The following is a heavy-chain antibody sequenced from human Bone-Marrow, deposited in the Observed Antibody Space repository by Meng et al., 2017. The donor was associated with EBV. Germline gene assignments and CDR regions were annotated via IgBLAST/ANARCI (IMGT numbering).Heavy chain of an antibody. CDR1: GGTFNSDA. Sequence: VRSGAGVKKPGASVKVPCWTSGGTFNSDAVSWVRQAPGQGLEWMGGLIPMSGAPHYAQKCQGRVTITADESTSTHYMDLSNLRSDDTAMYYCASESGRGFTPDYWGQGTLVTVSS. J-gene: IGHJ4*02. CDR2: LIPMSGAP. CDR3: ASESGRGFTPDY. D-gene: IGHD3-10*01. V-gene: IGHV1-69*01.